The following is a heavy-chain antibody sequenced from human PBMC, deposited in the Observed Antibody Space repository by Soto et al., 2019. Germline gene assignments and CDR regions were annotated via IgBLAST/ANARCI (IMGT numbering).Heavy chain of an antibody. V-gene: IGHV1-2*04. D-gene: IGHD2-8*01. CDR3: ARGSDIVLMVYAQNWFDP. Sequence: ASVKVSCKASGYTFTGYCMHWVRQAPGQGLEWMGWINPNSGGTNYAQKFQGWVTMTRDTSISTAYMELSRLRSDDTAVYYCARGSDIVLMVYAQNWFDPWGQGTLVTVSS. CDR1: GYTFTGYC. J-gene: IGHJ5*02. CDR2: INPNSGGT.